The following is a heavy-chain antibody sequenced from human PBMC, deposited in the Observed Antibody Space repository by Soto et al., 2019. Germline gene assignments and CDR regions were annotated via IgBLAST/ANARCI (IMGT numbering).Heavy chain of an antibody. CDR3: ARDRSAEGWYGVLDY. CDR1: GGTFSSYA. Sequence: QVQLVQSGAEVKKPGSSVKVSCKASGGTFSSYAISWVRQAPGQGLEWMGGIIPIFGTANYAQKFQGRVTITADESTSTADMELSSLRSEDTAVYYCARDRSAEGWYGVLDYWGQGTLVTVSS. J-gene: IGHJ4*02. D-gene: IGHD6-19*01. V-gene: IGHV1-69*01. CDR2: IIPIFGTA.